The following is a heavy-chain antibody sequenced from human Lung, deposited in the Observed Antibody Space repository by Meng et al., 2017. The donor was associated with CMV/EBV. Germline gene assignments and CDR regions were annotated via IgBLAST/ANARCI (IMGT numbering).Heavy chain of an antibody. Sequence: GGSXRLXXAASGFTFGAYSMIWVRKAPAKSLEWVSYISKTSSVKCYADSVRGRFTISRDNAKNSLYLQMNSLRVEDTAVYYCASYFGSEWGSDYWGQGAXVPVSS. CDR3: ASYFGSEWGSDY. CDR1: GFTFGAYS. D-gene: IGHD3-10*01. V-gene: IGHV3-48*01. J-gene: IGHJ4*02. CDR2: ISKTSSVK.